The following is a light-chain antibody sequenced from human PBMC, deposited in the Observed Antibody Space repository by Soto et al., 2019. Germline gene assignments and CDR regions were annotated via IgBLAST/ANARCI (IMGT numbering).Light chain of an antibody. CDR3: QQSYNTPRT. Sequence: DIQMTQSPSSLSASVGDRVTITCRASQSISTYLTWYQQKGGKAPKLLIYAASSLQRGVPSRFSGSGSGTDFTLTISSLQPEDFATYYCQQSYNTPRTFGQGTKLEIK. V-gene: IGKV1-39*01. CDR1: QSISTY. CDR2: AAS. J-gene: IGKJ2*02.